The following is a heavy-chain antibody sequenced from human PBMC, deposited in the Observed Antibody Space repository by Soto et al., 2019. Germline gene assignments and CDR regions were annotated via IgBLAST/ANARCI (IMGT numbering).Heavy chain of an antibody. CDR2: IKTKVESYAT. V-gene: IGHV3-73*01. D-gene: IGHD2-15*01. CDR3: TRRYCSGGGCYSDFDY. Sequence: EVQLVESGGGLVQPGGSLKLSCAASGFTLSGFDIHWVRQASGAGVEWVGRIKTKVESYATELAASVKGRFTISRDDPKNEAYLDMNSLITEDTAVYYCTRRYCSGGGCYSDFDYWGQGALVTVSS. CDR1: GFTLSGFD. J-gene: IGHJ4*02.